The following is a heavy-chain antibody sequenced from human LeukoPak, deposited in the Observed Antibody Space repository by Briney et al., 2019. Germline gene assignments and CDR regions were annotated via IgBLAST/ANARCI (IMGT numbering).Heavy chain of an antibody. CDR1: GYNFIRYY. V-gene: IGHV1-46*01. CDR2: INPSRGDT. CDR3: AREWYSGSSAPFKRFDY. Sequence: ASVKVSCKASGYNFIRYYMHWVRQAPGQGLEWMGIINPSRGDTSYAQKFQGRVTMTRDTSTTTVYMELSSLTSEDTAVYYCAREWYSGSSAPFKRFDYWGQGTLVTVSS. J-gene: IGHJ4*02. D-gene: IGHD1-26*01.